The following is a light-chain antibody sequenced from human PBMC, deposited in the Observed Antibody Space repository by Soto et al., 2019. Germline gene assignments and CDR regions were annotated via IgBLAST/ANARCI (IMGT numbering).Light chain of an antibody. CDR1: SSNIGSYT. V-gene: IGLV1-44*01. CDR2: SNH. CDR3: AAWDDSLNGAV. J-gene: IGLJ1*01. Sequence: QAVLTQPPSASGTPGQTVTVSCSGSSSNIGSYTVNWYQQLPGTAPKLVIYSNHRRPSGVPDRFSGSKSGTSASLAISGLQSEDEADYYCAAWDDSLNGAVFGSGTKLTVL.